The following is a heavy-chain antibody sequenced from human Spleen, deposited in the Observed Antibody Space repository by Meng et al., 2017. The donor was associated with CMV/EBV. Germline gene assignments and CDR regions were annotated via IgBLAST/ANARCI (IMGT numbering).Heavy chain of an antibody. Sequence: ASCYAFPVSYMHWVPQTPGQGFEWMGWINPLTGDTHSAQKFQDRVTMTRDTSINTAYMDLSRLTSDDTAVYYCARGPWNYDYNYFDPWGQGTLVTVSS. CDR3: ARGPWNYDYNYFDP. J-gene: IGHJ5*02. CDR1: CYAFPVSY. V-gene: IGHV1-2*02. D-gene: IGHD1-7*01. CDR2: INPLTGDT.